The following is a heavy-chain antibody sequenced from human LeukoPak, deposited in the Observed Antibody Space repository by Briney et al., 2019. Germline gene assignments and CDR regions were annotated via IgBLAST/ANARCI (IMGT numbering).Heavy chain of an antibody. CDR3: ARGPSDGSGSYYKPRNFDY. Sequence: SETLSLTCAVYGGSFSGYYWSWIRQPPGKGLEWIGEINHSGSTNYNPSLKSRVTISVDTSKNQFSLKLSSVTAADTAVYYCARGPSDGSGSYYKPRNFDYWGQGTLVTVSS. J-gene: IGHJ4*02. V-gene: IGHV4-34*01. CDR2: INHSGST. CDR1: GGSFSGYY. D-gene: IGHD3-10*01.